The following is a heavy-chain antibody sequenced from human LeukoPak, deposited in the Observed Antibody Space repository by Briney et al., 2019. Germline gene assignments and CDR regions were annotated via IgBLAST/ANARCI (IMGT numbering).Heavy chain of an antibody. CDR2: LYYSGST. V-gene: IGHV4-59*01. CDR1: GGSISRYH. J-gene: IGHJ6*03. CDR3: AAGSYSFYYMGV. Sequence: PSETLSLTCTVSGGSISRYHWTWIRQPPGKGLEWIGYLYYSGSTIYNPSLKSRVTISVDTSKNQFSLKLSSVTAADTAVYYCAAGSYSFYYMGVWGKGTTVIISS. D-gene: IGHD3-10*01.